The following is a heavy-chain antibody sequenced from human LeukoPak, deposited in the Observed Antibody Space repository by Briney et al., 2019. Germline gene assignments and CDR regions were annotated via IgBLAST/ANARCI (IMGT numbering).Heavy chain of an antibody. CDR1: GFTISSYY. CDR3: AKDRLGYCSSTSCAYFDY. CDR2: INSDGSET. J-gene: IGHJ4*02. Sequence: PGGSLRLSCAASGFTISSYYMHWVRQAPGEGLVWVSRINSDGSETVYADSVKGRFTISRDNAKNTLYLQMNSLRGEDTAVYYCAKDRLGYCSSTSCAYFDYWGQGTLVTVSS. D-gene: IGHD2-2*01. V-gene: IGHV3-74*01.